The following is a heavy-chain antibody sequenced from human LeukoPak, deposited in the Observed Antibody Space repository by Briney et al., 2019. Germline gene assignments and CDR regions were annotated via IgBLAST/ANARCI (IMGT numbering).Heavy chain of an antibody. D-gene: IGHD3-22*01. J-gene: IGHJ4*02. CDR1: GGSISTDY. CDR2: IYSSGST. V-gene: IGHV4-4*07. Sequence: SETLSLTCTVSGGSISTDYWSWIRQPAGQGLEWIGRIYSSGSTNYNPSLKSRVTMSVDTSKSQFSLKLSSVTAADTAVYYCARGMITSGGLHYWGQGTLVTVSS. CDR3: ARGMITSGGLHY.